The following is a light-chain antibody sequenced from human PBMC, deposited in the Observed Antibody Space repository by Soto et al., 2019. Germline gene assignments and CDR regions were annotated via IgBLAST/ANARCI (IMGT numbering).Light chain of an antibody. CDR3: PQYNDWPIT. V-gene: IGKV3-15*01. CDR2: GAS. Sequence: EIVMTQSPATLSVSPGERATLSCRASQSVSSSLAWYQQKPGQAPRLLIHGASTRATGIPARFSGSGSGTEFTLTVSSLQSEDFAVYYCPQYNDWPITFGQGTRLEIK. J-gene: IGKJ5*01. CDR1: QSVSSS.